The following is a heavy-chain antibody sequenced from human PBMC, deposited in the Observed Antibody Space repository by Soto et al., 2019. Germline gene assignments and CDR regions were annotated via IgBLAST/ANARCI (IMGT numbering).Heavy chain of an antibody. CDR2: ISAYNGNT. CDR3: ARGRYSSSSHYFDY. J-gene: IGHJ4*02. Sequence: GASVKVSCKASGYTFTSYGISWVRQAPGQGLEWMGWISAYNGNTNYAQKLQGRVTMTTDTSTSTAYMELSSLRSEDTAVYYCARGRYSSSSHYFDYWGQGTLVTVSS. D-gene: IGHD6-6*01. CDR1: GYTFTSYG. V-gene: IGHV1-18*01.